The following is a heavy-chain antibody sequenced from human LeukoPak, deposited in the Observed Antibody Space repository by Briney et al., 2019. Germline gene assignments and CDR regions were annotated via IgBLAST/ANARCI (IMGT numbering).Heavy chain of an antibody. J-gene: IGHJ4*02. CDR2: ISYDGSNK. V-gene: IGHV3-30*18. CDR1: GFTFSIYG. Sequence: GRSLRLSCAASGFTFSIYGMHWVRQAPGKGLEWVAVISYDGSNKYYADSVKGRFTISRDNSKNTLYLQMNSLRAEDTAVYYCAKVRDFDYWGQGTLVTVSS. CDR3: AKVRDFDY.